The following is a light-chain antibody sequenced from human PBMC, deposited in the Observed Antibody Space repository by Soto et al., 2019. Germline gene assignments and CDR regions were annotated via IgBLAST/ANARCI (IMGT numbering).Light chain of an antibody. Sequence: QSVLTQPPSVSAAPGQKVTISCSGSSSNIGGNSVSWYQQLPGTAPKLLIYDDNKRPSGIPDRFSGSKSGTSATLGITGFQTGDEADYYCGSWDSSLSAYVVGNRTKVTVL. V-gene: IGLV1-51*01. CDR3: GSWDSSLSAYV. J-gene: IGLJ1*01. CDR1: SSNIGGNS. CDR2: DDN.